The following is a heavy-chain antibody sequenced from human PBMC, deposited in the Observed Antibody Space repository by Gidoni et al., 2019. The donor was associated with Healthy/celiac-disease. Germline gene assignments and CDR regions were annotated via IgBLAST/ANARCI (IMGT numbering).Heavy chain of an antibody. CDR1: GFTFSSYA. Sequence: QVQLVESGGGVVQPGRSLRLSCAASGFTFSSYAMHWVRQAPGKGLEWVAGISYDGSNKYYADSGKGRFTISRDNSKNTLYLQMNSLRAEDTAVYYCARDPFDYWGQGTLVTVSS. CDR2: ISYDGSNK. CDR3: ARDPFDY. V-gene: IGHV3-30-3*01. J-gene: IGHJ4*02.